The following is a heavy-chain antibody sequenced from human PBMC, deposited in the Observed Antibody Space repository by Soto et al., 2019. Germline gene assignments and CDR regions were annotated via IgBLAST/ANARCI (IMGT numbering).Heavy chain of an antibody. CDR2: IIPIFGTA. CDR1: RGTFSSYA. D-gene: IGHD3-16*01. CDR3: AGSMGDDDYYYYGMDV. Sequence: QVQLVQSGAEVKKPGSSVKVSCKASRGTFSSYAISWVRQAPGQGLEWMGGIIPIFGTANYAQKFQGRVTITADESTSTAYMELSSLRSEDTAVYYCAGSMGDDDYYYYGMDVWGQGTTVTVSS. J-gene: IGHJ6*02. V-gene: IGHV1-69*12.